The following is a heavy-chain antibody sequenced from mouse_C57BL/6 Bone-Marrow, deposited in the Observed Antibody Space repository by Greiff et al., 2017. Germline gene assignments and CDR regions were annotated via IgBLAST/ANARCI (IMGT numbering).Heavy chain of an antibody. CDR1: GYTFTDYY. CDR3: ARLNPPY. V-gene: IGHV1-76*01. J-gene: IGHJ2*01. CDR2: IYPGSGNT. Sequence: VKLQESGAELVRPGASVKLSCKASGYTFTDYYINWVKQRPGQGLEWIARIYPGSGNTYYNEKFKGKATLTAEKSSSTAYMQLSSLTSEDSAVYFCARLNPPYWGQGTTLTVSS.